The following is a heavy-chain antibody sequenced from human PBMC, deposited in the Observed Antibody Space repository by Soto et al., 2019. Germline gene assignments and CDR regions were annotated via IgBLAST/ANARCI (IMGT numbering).Heavy chain of an antibody. Sequence: SETLSLTCTVSGGSISSGDYYWSWIRQPPGKGLEWIGYIYYSGSTYYNPSLKSRVTISVDTSKNQFSLKLSSVTAADTAVYYCARATNLYYYDSSGYYPALYYYYGMHVWCQGTTVTVS. J-gene: IGHJ6*02. D-gene: IGHD3-22*01. CDR3: ARATNLYYYDSSGYYPALYYYYGMHV. CDR1: GGSISSGDYY. V-gene: IGHV4-30-4*01. CDR2: IYYSGST.